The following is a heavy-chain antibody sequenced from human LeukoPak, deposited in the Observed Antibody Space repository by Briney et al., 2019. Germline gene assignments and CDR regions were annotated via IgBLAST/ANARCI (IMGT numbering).Heavy chain of an antibody. CDR3: ARVIRDQLLLFDP. Sequence: SETLSLTCTVSSGSISSGDYYWSWIRQPPGKGLEWIGYIYYSGSTYYNPSLKSRVTISVDTSKNQFSLKLSSVTAADTAVYYCARVIRDQLLLFDPWGQGTLVTVSS. CDR1: SGSISSGDYY. V-gene: IGHV4-30-4*08. J-gene: IGHJ5*02. CDR2: IYYSGST. D-gene: IGHD2-2*01.